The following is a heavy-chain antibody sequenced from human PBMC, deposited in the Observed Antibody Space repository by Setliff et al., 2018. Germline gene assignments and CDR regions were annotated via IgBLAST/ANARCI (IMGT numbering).Heavy chain of an antibody. CDR3: GRESTVVVPSAEGAPHYYYHMDV. V-gene: IGHV4-59*08. J-gene: IGHJ6*03. CDR2: ISYSGTT. D-gene: IGHD2-2*01. CDR1: GASVSSHY. Sequence: SETLSLTCNVSGASVSSHYWDWIRQPPGKGLEWIGFISYSGTTYSNPSLKSRVTMSVDTSKNQFSLRLSSVTAADTAVYYCGRESTVVVPSAEGAPHYYYHMDVWGKGTTVTVSS.